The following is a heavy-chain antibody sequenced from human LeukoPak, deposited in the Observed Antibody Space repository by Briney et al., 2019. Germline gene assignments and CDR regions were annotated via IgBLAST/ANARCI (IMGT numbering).Heavy chain of an antibody. J-gene: IGHJ6*02. V-gene: IGHV7-4-1*02. CDR2: INTNTGNP. CDR1: GYTFTSYA. CDR3: ASPYDYSYYYGMDV. D-gene: IGHD4-11*01. Sequence: ASVKVSCKASGYTFTSYAMNWVRQAPGQGLEWMGWINTNTGNPTYAQGFTGRFVFSLDTSVSTAYLQISSLKAEDTAVYYRASPYDYSYYYGMDVWGQGTTVTVSS.